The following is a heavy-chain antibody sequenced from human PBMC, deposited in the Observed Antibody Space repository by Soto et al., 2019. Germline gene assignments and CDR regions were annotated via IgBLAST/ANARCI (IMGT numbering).Heavy chain of an antibody. CDR2: IYYSGST. CDR1: GGSISSNSYY. Sequence: QLQLQESGPGLVKPSETLSLTCTVSGGSISSNSYYWGWIRQPSGKGLEWIGTIYYSGSTYYNPSLQSRVTISVDTSKNQFSLKLSSVTAADTAVYYCARHGRVTGTTVRERVYYFDYWGQGTLVTVSS. V-gene: IGHV4-39*01. J-gene: IGHJ4*02. CDR3: ARHGRVTGTTVRERVYYFDY. D-gene: IGHD1-7*01.